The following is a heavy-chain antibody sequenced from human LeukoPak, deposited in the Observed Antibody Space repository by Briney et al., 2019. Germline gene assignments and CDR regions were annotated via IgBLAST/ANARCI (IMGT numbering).Heavy chain of an antibody. J-gene: IGHJ6*03. CDR2: ISSSSSYI. V-gene: IGHV3-21*01. D-gene: IGHD2-15*01. CDR3: ARDLSWTVAGYMDV. Sequence: GGSLRLSCAASGFTFSSYSMNWVRQAPGKGLEWVSSISSSSSYIYYADSVKGRFTISRDNAKNSLYLQMNSLRAEDTAVYYCARDLSWTVAGYMDVWGKGTTATVSS. CDR1: GFTFSSYS.